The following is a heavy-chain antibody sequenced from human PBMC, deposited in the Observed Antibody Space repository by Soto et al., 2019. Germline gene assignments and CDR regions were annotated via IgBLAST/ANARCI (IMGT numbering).Heavy chain of an antibody. J-gene: IGHJ6*02. CDR2: IIPIFGTA. CDR1: GGTFSSYA. D-gene: IGHD2-2*01. Sequence: QVQPVQSGAEVKKPGSSVKVSCKASGGTFSSYAISWVRQAPGQGLEWMGGIIPIFGTANYAQKFQGRVTITADESTSTAYMELSSLRSEDTAVYYCARESCISTSCYGYYYGMDVWGQGTTVTVSS. CDR3: ARESCISTSCYGYYYGMDV. V-gene: IGHV1-69*12.